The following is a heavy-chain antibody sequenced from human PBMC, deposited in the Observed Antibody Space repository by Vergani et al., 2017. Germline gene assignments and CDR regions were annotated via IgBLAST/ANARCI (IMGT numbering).Heavy chain of an antibody. CDR3: ARTIGHCSNSNCYNLAY. V-gene: IGHV4-59*01. CDR2: IYSSGST. CDR1: SGSLINYY. D-gene: IGHD2-2*02. Sequence: QVQLQESGPGLVKPSETLSLTCTVSSGSLINYYWSWVRQPPGKGLEWIGYIYSSGSTTYSPSLKSRLTMSVDPSKNQFSLKLRSVTLADTAVYYCARTIGHCSNSNCYNLAYWGQGTLVTVSS. J-gene: IGHJ4*02.